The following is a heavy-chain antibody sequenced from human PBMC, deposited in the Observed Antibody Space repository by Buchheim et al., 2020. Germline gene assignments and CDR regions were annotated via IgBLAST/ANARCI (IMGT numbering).Heavy chain of an antibody. J-gene: IGHJ4*02. V-gene: IGHV3-30*18. Sequence: QVQLVESGGGVVQPGRSLRLSCAASGFTFSSYGMHWVRQAPGKGLEWVAGISYDGSDKYYADSVKGRFTISRDNSKTTQYLQMNSLRAEDTAVYYCAKDTGYCSGGSCYPLDYWGQGTL. CDR2: ISYDGSDK. CDR3: AKDTGYCSGGSCYPLDY. CDR1: GFTFSSYG. D-gene: IGHD2-15*01.